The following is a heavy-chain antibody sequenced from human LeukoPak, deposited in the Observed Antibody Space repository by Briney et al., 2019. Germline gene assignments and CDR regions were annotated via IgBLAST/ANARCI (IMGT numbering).Heavy chain of an antibody. J-gene: IGHJ6*02. D-gene: IGHD3-3*01. CDR3: ARDPGITIFGVVIPRYGMDV. CDR2: IYYSGST. Sequence: RPSETLSLTCTVSGGSVSSGSYYWSWIQQPPGKGLEWIGYIYYSGSTNYNPSLKSRVTISVDTSKNQFSLKLSSVTAADTAVYYCARDPGITIFGVVIPRYGMDVWGQGTTVTVSS. CDR1: GGSVSSGSYY. V-gene: IGHV4-61*01.